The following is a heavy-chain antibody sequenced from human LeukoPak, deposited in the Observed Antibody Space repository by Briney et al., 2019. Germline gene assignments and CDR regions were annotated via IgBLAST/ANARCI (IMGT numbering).Heavy chain of an antibody. CDR3: ARDGIQLWSRDFDY. CDR2: IYYSGST. Sequence: IPSETLSLTCTVSGGSISSSSYYWGWIRQPPGKGLEWIGSIYYSGSTYYNPSLKSRVTISVDTSKNQFSLKLSSVTAADTAVYYCARDGIQLWSRDFDYWAREPWSPSPQ. J-gene: IGHJ4*02. D-gene: IGHD5-18*01. V-gene: IGHV4-39*07. CDR1: GGSISSSSYY.